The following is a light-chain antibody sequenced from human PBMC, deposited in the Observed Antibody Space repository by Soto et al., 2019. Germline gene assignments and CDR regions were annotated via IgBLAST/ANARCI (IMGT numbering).Light chain of an antibody. CDR2: IND. CDR3: ATWDDSLNGWV. Sequence: QSVLTQAPSASGTPGQRVTISCSGGSSNIGSNTVHWYQQLPGTAPKVLVYINDRRPSGVPDRFSGSKSGTSASLAISGLQSEDEADYYCATWDDSLNGWVFGGGTKVTVL. J-gene: IGLJ3*02. V-gene: IGLV1-44*01. CDR1: SSNIGSNT.